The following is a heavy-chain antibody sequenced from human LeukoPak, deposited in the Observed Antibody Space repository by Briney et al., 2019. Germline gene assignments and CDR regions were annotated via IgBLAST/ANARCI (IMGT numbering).Heavy chain of an antibody. CDR2: IIPIFGTA. J-gene: IGHJ4*02. D-gene: IGHD4-23*01. CDR1: GGTFSSYA. V-gene: IGHV1-69*13. CDR3: ARKEGGNSNPFDY. Sequence: EASVKVSCKASGGTFSSYAISWVRQAPGQGLEWMGGIIPIFGTANYAQKFQGRVTITADESTSTAYMELSSLRSEDTAVYYCARKEGGNSNPFDYWGQGTLVTVSS.